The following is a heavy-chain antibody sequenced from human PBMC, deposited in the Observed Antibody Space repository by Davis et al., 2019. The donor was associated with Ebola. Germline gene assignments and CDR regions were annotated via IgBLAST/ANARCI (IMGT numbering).Heavy chain of an antibody. CDR1: GFTFSSYA. CDR2: ISFAGSTE. V-gene: IGHV3-30-3*01. J-gene: IGHJ3*01. Sequence: PGGSLRLSCAAYGFTFSSYAIHWVRQAPGKGLEWVALISFAGSTEFYVESVKGRFTISGDISKNTPYLQMNSLRSEDTATYFCARGSAVTADAFDLWGQGTLVTVSP. CDR3: ARGSAVTADAFDL. D-gene: IGHD6-19*01.